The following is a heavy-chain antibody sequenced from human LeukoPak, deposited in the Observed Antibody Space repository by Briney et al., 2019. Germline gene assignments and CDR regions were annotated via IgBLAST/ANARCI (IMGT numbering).Heavy chain of an antibody. J-gene: IGHJ6*04. CDR1: GFTFSSYA. CDR3: AELGITMIGGV. CDR2: ISYDGSNK. V-gene: IGHV3-30*04. Sequence: QPGGSLRLSCAASGFTFSSYAMPWVRQAPGKGLEWVAVISYDGSNKYYADSVKGRFTISRDNAKNSLYLQMNSLRAEDTAVYYCAELGITMIGGVWGKGTTVTISS. D-gene: IGHD3-10*02.